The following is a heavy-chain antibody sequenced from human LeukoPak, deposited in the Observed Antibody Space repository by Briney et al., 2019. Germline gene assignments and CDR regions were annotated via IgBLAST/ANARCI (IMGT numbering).Heavy chain of an antibody. D-gene: IGHD3-22*01. CDR2: IYSGGST. J-gene: IGHJ4*02. V-gene: IGHV3-53*01. Sequence: GGSLRLSCAVSGFTVSYNYMSWVRQAPGKGLEWVSVIYSGGSTYYADSVKGRFTISRDNSKNTLFLQMNSLRAEDTAVYYCARDALGNYDTSGYLGHWGQGTLVTVSS. CDR3: ARDALGNYDTSGYLGH. CDR1: GFTVSYNY.